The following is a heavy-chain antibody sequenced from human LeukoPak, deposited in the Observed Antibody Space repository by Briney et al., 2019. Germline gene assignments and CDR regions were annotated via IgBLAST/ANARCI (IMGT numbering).Heavy chain of an antibody. CDR2: VSANGGTT. V-gene: IGHV3-23*01. Sequence: PGGSLRLSCAASGFTFSCCAMHWVRQAPGKGLEWVSAVSANGGTTHYADSVKGRFTTSKDNAKNTVYLQMNSLRAEDTAVYYCVSFYETYWGRGTLVTVSS. J-gene: IGHJ4*02. CDR1: GFTFSCCA. CDR3: VSFYETY. D-gene: IGHD2/OR15-2a*01.